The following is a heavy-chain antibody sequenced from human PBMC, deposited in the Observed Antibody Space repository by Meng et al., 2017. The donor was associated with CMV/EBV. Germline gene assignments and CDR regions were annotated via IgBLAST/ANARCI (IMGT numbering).Heavy chain of an antibody. Sequence: ASVKVSCKASGYTFTCYYIHWVRQAPGQGLEWMGWINPNSGATNYAQKFQGRVTMTRDTSISTAYVELSRLRSDDTAVYYCATEAIAAAGTGFDYWGQGTLVTVSS. CDR1: GYTFTCYY. J-gene: IGHJ4*02. CDR3: ATEAIAAAGTGFDY. V-gene: IGHV1-2*02. CDR2: INPNSGAT. D-gene: IGHD6-13*01.